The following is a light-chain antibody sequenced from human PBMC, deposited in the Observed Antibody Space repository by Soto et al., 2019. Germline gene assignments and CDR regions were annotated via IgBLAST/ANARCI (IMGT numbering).Light chain of an antibody. CDR1: QSISNY. CDR2: LAS. J-gene: IGKJ1*01. V-gene: IGKV1-39*01. Sequence: DIQLTQSRCSLSASVGDRVALTGRASQSISNYLNWYQQRPGKAPKLLIYLASSLSSGVPSKFSGSGSGTDFTLTISVLQPEDSATYYCQQTYKTPLTFGQGTKVE. CDR3: QQTYKTPLT.